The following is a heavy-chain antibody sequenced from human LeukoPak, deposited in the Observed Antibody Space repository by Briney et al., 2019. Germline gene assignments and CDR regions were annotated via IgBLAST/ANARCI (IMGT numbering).Heavy chain of an antibody. Sequence: PGGSLRLSCAASGFTFGRFSMSWAREAPGKGLGWVSAISASGGTYYADSVKGRFTISRDNSKNTLYLQMNSLRVEDTAVYYCAKDHGGNPLSEDFDLWGRGTLVTVSS. J-gene: IGHJ2*01. D-gene: IGHD4-23*01. CDR3: AKDHGGNPLSEDFDL. CDR2: ISASGGT. CDR1: GFTFGRFS. V-gene: IGHV3-23*01.